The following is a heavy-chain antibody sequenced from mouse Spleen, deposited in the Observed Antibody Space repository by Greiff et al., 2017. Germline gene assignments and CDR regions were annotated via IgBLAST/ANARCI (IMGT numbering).Heavy chain of an antibody. CDR3: ARTYGNPHYYAMDY. Sequence: EVKLMESGPELVKPGASVKMSCKASGYTFTSYVMHWVKQKPGQGLEWIGYINPYNDGTKYNEKFKGKATLTSDKSSSTAYMELSSLTSEDSAVYYCARTYGNPHYYAMDYWGQGTSVTVSS. V-gene: IGHV1-14*01. D-gene: IGHD2-1*01. CDR1: GYTFTSYV. J-gene: IGHJ4*01. CDR2: INPYNDGT.